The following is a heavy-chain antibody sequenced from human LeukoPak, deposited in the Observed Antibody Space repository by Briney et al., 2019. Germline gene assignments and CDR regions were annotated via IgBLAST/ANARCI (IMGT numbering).Heavy chain of an antibody. CDR2: INPDSGGT. CDR1: RYTFTDYY. CDR3: ARGSEMATTFIDY. Sequence: ASVKVSCKASRYTFTDYYIHWVRQAPGQGLEWMGRINPDSGGTNYAQKFQGRVTMTRDTSITTAYMELSRLRSDDTAVYYCARGSEMATTFIDYWGQGTLVTVSS. V-gene: IGHV1-2*06. D-gene: IGHD5-24*01. J-gene: IGHJ4*02.